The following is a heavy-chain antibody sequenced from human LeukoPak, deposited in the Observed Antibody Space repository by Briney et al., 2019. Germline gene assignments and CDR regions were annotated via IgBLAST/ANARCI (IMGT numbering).Heavy chain of an antibody. CDR1: GFTLSSFW. Sequence: GGSLRLSCAASGFTLSSFWMSWVRQTPGKGLEWVANIMQDGRERYYVDSVKGRFTISRDNAKDSLYLQMNSLRAEDTAVYYCVRVGNSLNYFDCWGQGTLVTVSS. V-gene: IGHV3-7*01. CDR2: IMQDGRER. CDR3: VRVGNSLNYFDC. D-gene: IGHD3-16*01. J-gene: IGHJ4*02.